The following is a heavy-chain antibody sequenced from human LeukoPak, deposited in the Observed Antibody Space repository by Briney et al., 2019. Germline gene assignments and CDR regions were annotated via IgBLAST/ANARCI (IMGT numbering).Heavy chain of an antibody. CDR1: GFTFDDYG. CDR3: LSEGAGKCVLDY. V-gene: IGHV3-20*04. Sequence: PGGSLRLSCAASGFTFDDYGMSWVRQAPGKGLGLVSGSNWNGVSTGYADSVKGRFTIFRDNAKNSLYLQMNSLIAEDTALYYLLSEGAGKCVLDYWARG. D-gene: IGHD2-8*02. CDR2: SNWNGVST. J-gene: IGHJ4*02.